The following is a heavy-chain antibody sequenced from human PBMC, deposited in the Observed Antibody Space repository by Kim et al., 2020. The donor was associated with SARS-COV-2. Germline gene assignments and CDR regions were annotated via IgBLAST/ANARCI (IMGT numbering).Heavy chain of an antibody. D-gene: IGHD2-15*01. V-gene: IGHV3-74*01. CDR3: ARKDCSGGSCAFDP. CDR1: GFTFSSYW. Sequence: GGSLRLSCAASGFTFSSYWMHWLRQAPGKGLMWVSRINGDGSDTAYADSVKGRFTISRDNAKNTLYLQMNSLRAEDTALYCCARKDCSGGSCAFDPWGQGTLVTVSS. J-gene: IGHJ5*02. CDR2: INGDGSDT.